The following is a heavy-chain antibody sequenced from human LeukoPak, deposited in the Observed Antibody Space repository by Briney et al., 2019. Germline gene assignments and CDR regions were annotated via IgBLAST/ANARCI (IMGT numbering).Heavy chain of an antibody. CDR1: GFTFTTCA. V-gene: IGHV3-30*02. CDR3: AKGDDYGANTRLPKYNWFDP. Sequence: GGSLRLSCAASGFTFTTCAMHWVRQAPGKGLEWVACIRYDANNKNYADSVKGRFTISRDNSKDMLYLQMNSLRPEDTAVYYCAKGDDYGANTRLPKYNWFDPWGQGTLVTVSS. D-gene: IGHD4-23*01. CDR2: IRYDANNK. J-gene: IGHJ5*02.